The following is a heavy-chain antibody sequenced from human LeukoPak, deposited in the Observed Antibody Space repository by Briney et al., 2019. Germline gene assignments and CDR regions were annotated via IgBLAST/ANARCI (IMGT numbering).Heavy chain of an antibody. Sequence: GASVKVSCKVSGYTLTDLSMHWVRQAPGKGLEWMGGFDPEDGETFYAQQFQGRVTMTEDTSTDTAYMEQSSLRPEDTAVYYCGTVPGYTSGWSPKDYWGQGTLVTVSS. V-gene: IGHV1-24*01. CDR3: GTVPGYTSGWSPKDY. J-gene: IGHJ4*02. CDR1: GYTLTDLS. D-gene: IGHD6-19*01. CDR2: FDPEDGET.